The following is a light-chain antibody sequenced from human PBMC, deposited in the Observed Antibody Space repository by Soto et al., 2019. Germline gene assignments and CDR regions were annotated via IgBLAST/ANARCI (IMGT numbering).Light chain of an antibody. Sequence: QSVLTQPASVSGSPGQSITISCTGTNSDVGAYSYVSWYQQYPGKAPKLLIYDVGARPSGISDRFSGSKSGNTASLTISGLQAEDEADYYCSSYTATRTLIFGTGTKLTVL. J-gene: IGLJ1*01. CDR2: DVG. CDR3: SSYTATRTLI. V-gene: IGLV2-14*03. CDR1: NSDVGAYSY.